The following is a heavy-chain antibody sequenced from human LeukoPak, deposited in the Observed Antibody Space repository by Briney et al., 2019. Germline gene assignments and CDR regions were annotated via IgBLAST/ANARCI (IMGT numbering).Heavy chain of an antibody. D-gene: IGHD1-26*01. J-gene: IGHJ4*02. Sequence: GGSLRLSCAASGFTFSNYGMRWVRQAPGKGLEWVSAIGDSGGATYYADSVKGRFTISRDNFENTLYLQMNSLRAEDTAVYYCARAGGSYYGDWGQGTLVTVSS. CDR3: ARAGGSYYGD. CDR1: GFTFSNYG. V-gene: IGHV3-23*01. CDR2: IGDSGGAT.